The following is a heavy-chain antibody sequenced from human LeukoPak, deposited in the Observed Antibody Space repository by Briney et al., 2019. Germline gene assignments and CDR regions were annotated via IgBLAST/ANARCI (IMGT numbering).Heavy chain of an antibody. CDR2: IYTSGNT. Sequence: PSETLSLTCTVSGGSISSGSYYWSWIRQPAGKGLEWIGRIYTSGNTNYNPSLKSRVTISVDTSKNQVSLKLSSVTAADTAVYYCARESFSVQLERLSYYYYYYMDVWGKGTTVTISS. CDR1: GGSISSGSYY. CDR3: ARESFSVQLERLSYYYYYYMDV. D-gene: IGHD1-1*01. V-gene: IGHV4-61*02. J-gene: IGHJ6*03.